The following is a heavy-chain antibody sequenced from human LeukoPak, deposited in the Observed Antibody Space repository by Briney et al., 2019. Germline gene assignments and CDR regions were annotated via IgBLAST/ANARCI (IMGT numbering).Heavy chain of an antibody. CDR2: INPTTGGT. CDR1: GYTFIDYY. D-gene: IGHD4-17*01. CDR3: ARVEGDYDY. Sequence: ASVKVSCKTSGYTFIDYYIHWIRQAPGQGLEWMGRINPTTGGTDFAQKFQGKVSMTRDTSISTAYMELSRLGSDDTAVYYCARVEGDYDYWGQGTLVTVSS. J-gene: IGHJ4*02. V-gene: IGHV1-2*06.